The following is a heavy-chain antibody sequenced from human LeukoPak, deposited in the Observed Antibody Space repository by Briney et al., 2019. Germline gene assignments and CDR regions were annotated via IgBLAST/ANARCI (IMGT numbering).Heavy chain of an antibody. CDR3: AKDGSHSSGWYNY. D-gene: IGHD6-19*01. Sequence: GESLTLSCAASGFTLDDYAMHWVRQAPGKGLEWVSLISWDGGSTYYADSVKGRFTISRDNSKNSLYLQMNSLRTEDTALYYCAKDGSHSSGWYNYWGQGTLVTVSS. CDR2: ISWDGGST. V-gene: IGHV3-43*02. CDR1: GFTLDDYA. J-gene: IGHJ4*02.